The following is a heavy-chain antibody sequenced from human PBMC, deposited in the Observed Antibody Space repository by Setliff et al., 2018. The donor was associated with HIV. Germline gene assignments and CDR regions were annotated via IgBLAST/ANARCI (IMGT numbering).Heavy chain of an antibody. CDR3: AKTIGSYFDIFDN. CDR1: GGSISSTSSY. Sequence: PSETLFLTCTVSGGSISSTSSYWGWIRQPPGTGLEWIWSISSSWNTYYNPSLKSRVTTSVDTPKNQFSLKLNSVTAAGTAVYYCAKTIGSYFDIFDNWGQGTLVTVSS. V-gene: IGHV4-39*01. J-gene: IGHJ4*02. D-gene: IGHD3-9*01. CDR2: ISSSWNT.